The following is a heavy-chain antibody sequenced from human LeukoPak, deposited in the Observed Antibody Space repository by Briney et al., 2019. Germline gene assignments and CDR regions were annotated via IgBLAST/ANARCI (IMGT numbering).Heavy chain of an antibody. D-gene: IGHD3-10*01. J-gene: IGHJ4*02. CDR1: GFTFSGYW. Sequence: GGSLRLSCAGSGFTFSGYWVSWVRQAPGKGLEWVANIKYDGSEKYYVDSVKGRFTISRDNAKNSLYLQMNSLRVEDTAVYYCARGRSKDYWGQGTLVTVSS. CDR2: IKYDGSEK. CDR3: ARGRSKDY. V-gene: IGHV3-7*04.